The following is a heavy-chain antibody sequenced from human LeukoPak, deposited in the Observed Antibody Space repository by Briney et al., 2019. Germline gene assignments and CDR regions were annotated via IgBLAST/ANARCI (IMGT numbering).Heavy chain of an antibody. J-gene: IGHJ4*02. CDR2: IIPIFGTA. D-gene: IGHD6-13*01. CDR3: ARATKQLVNDY. Sequence: SVKVSCKASGGTFSSYAISWVRQAPGQGLEWMGGIIPIFGTANYAQKFQGRVTITADKSTSTAYMELRSLRSDDTAVYYCARATKQLVNDYWGQGTLVTVSS. V-gene: IGHV1-69*06. CDR1: GGTFSSYA.